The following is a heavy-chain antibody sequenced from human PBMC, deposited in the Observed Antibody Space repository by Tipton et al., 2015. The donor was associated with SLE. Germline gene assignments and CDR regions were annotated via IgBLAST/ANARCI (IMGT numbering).Heavy chain of an antibody. Sequence: TLSLTCTVSGYSISSGYYWGWIRQPPGKGLEWIAYISYSGTTKYNPSLKSRVTISIDTSKNQLSLKLNSVTAADTAVYYCAKGEWEVAWLGMDVWGQGTTVTVSS. D-gene: IGHD1-26*01. CDR3: AKGEWEVAWLGMDV. J-gene: IGHJ6*02. V-gene: IGHV4-61*01. CDR1: GYSISSGYY. CDR2: ISYSGTT.